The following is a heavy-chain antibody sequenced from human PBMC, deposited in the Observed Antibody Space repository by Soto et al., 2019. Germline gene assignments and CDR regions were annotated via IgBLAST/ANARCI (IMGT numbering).Heavy chain of an antibody. Sequence: ASVKVSCKASGYTFTSYGISWVRQAPGQGLEWMGWISAYNGNTNYAQKLQGRVTMTTDTSTSTAYMELRSLRSDDTAVYYCARLNGFWSGYYRDAFDIWGQGTTVTVSS. J-gene: IGHJ3*02. V-gene: IGHV1-18*04. CDR3: ARLNGFWSGYYRDAFDI. D-gene: IGHD3-3*01. CDR1: GYTFTSYG. CDR2: ISAYNGNT.